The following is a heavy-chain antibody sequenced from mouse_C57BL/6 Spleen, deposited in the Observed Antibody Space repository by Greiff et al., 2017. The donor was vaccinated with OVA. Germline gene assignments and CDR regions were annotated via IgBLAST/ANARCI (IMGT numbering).Heavy chain of an antibody. CDR1: GYTFTSYW. V-gene: IGHV1-72*01. Sequence: QVQLQQPGAELVKPGASVKLSCKASGYTFTSYWMHWVKQRPGRGLEWIGRIDPDSGGTKYNEKFKSKATLTVDKPSSTAYMQLSSLTSEDSAVYYCARYYYGSSYEGNYFDYWGKGTTLTVSS. CDR2: IDPDSGGT. CDR3: ARYYYGSSYEGNYFDY. J-gene: IGHJ2*01. D-gene: IGHD1-1*01.